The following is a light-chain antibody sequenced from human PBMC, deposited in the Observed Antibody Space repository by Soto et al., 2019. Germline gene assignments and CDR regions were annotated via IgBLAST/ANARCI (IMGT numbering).Light chain of an antibody. J-gene: IGKJ5*01. V-gene: IGKV3-20*01. CDR2: GAS. CDR1: QSIGSNY. Sequence: EIVLTQPPGTLSLSPGEGATLSCRASQSIGSNYLAWYQQKPGQAPRLLIYGASSRATGIPDRFSGSGSGTDFTLTISRLEPEDVAVYYCQQYGSSPITFGHGTRLEIK. CDR3: QQYGSSPIT.